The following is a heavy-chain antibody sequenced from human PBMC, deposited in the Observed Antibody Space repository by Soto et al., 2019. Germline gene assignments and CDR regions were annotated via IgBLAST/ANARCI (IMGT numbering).Heavy chain of an antibody. CDR1: GYTFTSYY. J-gene: IGHJ6*02. D-gene: IGHD6-13*01. CDR3: ARDGGVFYSSSSTDDEGYYYYGMDV. CDR2: INPSGGST. Sequence: ASVKVSCKASGYTFTSYYMHWVRQAPGQGLEWMGIINPSGGSTSYAQKFQGRVTMTRDTSTSTVYMELSSLRSEDTAVYYCARDGGVFYSSSSTDDEGYYYYGMDVWGQGTTVTVSS. V-gene: IGHV1-46*01.